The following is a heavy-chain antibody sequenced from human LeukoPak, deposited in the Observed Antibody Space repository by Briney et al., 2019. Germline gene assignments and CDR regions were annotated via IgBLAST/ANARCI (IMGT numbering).Heavy chain of an antibody. Sequence: SETLSLTCSVSGDSITTRTYYWGWVRQSPGKGLEWIGSTNYSGSTYYNPSLKSRVTMSVDIYKNHFSLELTSVTAADTAVYYCASGIDARSDSSDWGQGTLVTVSS. V-gene: IGHV4-39*02. J-gene: IGHJ4*02. D-gene: IGHD6-19*01. CDR1: GDSITTRTYY. CDR3: ASGIDARSDSSD. CDR2: TNYSGST.